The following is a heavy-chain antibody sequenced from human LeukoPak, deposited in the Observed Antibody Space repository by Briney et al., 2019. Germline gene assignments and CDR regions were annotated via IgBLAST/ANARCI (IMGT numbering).Heavy chain of an antibody. CDR1: GFTFSSYA. D-gene: IGHD3-22*01. J-gene: IGHJ1*01. CDR2: ISGSGGST. V-gene: IGHV3-23*01. CDR3: AKSSDSSGYYSAEYFQH. Sequence: GGSLRLSCAASGFTFSSYAMSWVRQAPGKGLEWVSAISGSGGSTYYADSVKGRFTISRGNSKNTLYLQMNSLRAEDTAVYYCAKSSDSSGYYSAEYFQHWGQGTLVTVSS.